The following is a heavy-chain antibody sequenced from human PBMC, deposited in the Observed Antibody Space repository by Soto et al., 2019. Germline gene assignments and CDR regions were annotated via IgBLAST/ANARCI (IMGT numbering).Heavy chain of an antibody. CDR3: AREFSMAYCAFDI. CDR2: IYSGGSGGNT. D-gene: IGHD2-8*01. Sequence: EVQLVETGGDLIQPGGSLRLSCAASGFTVSDNYMSWVRQAPGKGLEWVSVIYSGGSGGNTYYADSVKGRFTISRDNSKNTLYLQMKSLRAEDTAVYYCAREFSMAYCAFDIWGQGTMVTVSS. CDR1: GFTVSDNY. V-gene: IGHV3-53*02. J-gene: IGHJ3*02.